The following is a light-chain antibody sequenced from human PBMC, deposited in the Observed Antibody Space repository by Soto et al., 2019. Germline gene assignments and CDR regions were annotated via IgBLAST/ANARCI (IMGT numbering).Light chain of an antibody. CDR2: EVS. V-gene: IGLV2-23*02. J-gene: IGLJ3*02. Sequence: QSALTQPASVSGSPGQPITISCTGTSRDVGSYTLVSWYQQHPGKAPKLMMYEVSSRPSGVSNRFSGSKSANTASLTISGLQAEEEADYYCCSYAGSGSDWVFGGGTQLTVL. CDR1: SRDVGSYTL. CDR3: CSYAGSGSDWV.